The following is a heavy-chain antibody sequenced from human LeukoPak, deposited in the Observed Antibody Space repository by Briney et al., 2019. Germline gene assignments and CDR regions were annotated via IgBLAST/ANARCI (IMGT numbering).Heavy chain of an antibody. J-gene: IGHJ4*02. CDR1: GYTFTSYG. CDR3: ARVGLIQLWGNSNDY. D-gene: IGHD5-18*01. V-gene: IGHV1-18*01. Sequence: GASVKVSCKASGYTFTSYGISWVRQAPGQGLEWMGWISAYNGNTNYAQKLQGRVTMTTDTSTSTAYMELRSLRSDDTAVYYCARVGLIQLWGNSNDYSGQGTLVTVSS. CDR2: ISAYNGNT.